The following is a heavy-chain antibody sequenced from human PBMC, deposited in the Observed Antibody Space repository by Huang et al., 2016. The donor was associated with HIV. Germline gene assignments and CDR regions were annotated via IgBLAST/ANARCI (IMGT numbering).Heavy chain of an antibody. Sequence: EVQLVESGGGLVQPGGSLRLSCAASDFDLSSYWMMWLRQVAGKGLEWVANIREDSGQKDYLHSVKGRFIISRDNPKKSLYLQMNNLRAEDAAVYYCARDPFIKAFDIWGQGTLVTVSS. CDR3: ARDPFIKAFDI. CDR2: IREDSGQK. CDR1: DFDLSSYW. J-gene: IGHJ3*02. V-gene: IGHV3-7*01.